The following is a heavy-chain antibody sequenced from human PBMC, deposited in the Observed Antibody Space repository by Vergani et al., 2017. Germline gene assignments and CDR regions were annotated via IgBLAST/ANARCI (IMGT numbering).Heavy chain of an antibody. CDR3: ASRGPRLSLGSKSNAGTFDS. D-gene: IGHD3-16*01. CDR1: GGSLSGYF. J-gene: IGHJ4*02. V-gene: IGHV4-34*02. Sequence: QVHLQQRGAGVLKPSETLSLTCGVIGGSLSGYFWSWIRQSPGRGLEWIGEITAIGSAKYSPSATSRVTISVDTSRGEFTLTVTSVTAADTGLYFCASRGPRLSLGSKSNAGTFDSWGQGTLVTVSS. CDR2: ITAIGSA.